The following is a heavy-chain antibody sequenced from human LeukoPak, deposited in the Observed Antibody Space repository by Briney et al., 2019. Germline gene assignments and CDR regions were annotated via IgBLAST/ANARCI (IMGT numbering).Heavy chain of an antibody. CDR3: ARGYYDFWNGYSPYYFDY. CDR1: GFTFSNYW. V-gene: IGHV3-74*01. D-gene: IGHD3-3*01. Sequence: GGSLRLSCAASGFTFSNYWMHWVRQAPGKGLVWVSRINSDGINTSYADSVKGRFTISRDNAKNSLYLQMNSLRAEDTAVYYCARGYYDFWNGYSPYYFDYWGQGTLVTVSS. J-gene: IGHJ4*02. CDR2: INSDGINT.